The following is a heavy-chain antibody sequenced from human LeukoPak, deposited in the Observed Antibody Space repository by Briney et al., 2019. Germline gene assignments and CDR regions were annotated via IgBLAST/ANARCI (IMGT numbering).Heavy chain of an antibody. Sequence: GGSLRLSCAASGFNFSNYAMSWVRQTPGKGLEWVSAISGSGGSTYYADSVKGRFTISRDNSKNTLYLQMNSLRAEDTAVYYCAKDHSLIVGAPHFDYWGQGTLVTVSS. CDR1: GFNFSNYA. V-gene: IGHV3-23*01. J-gene: IGHJ4*02. CDR3: AKDHSLIVGAPHFDY. D-gene: IGHD1-26*01. CDR2: ISGSGGST.